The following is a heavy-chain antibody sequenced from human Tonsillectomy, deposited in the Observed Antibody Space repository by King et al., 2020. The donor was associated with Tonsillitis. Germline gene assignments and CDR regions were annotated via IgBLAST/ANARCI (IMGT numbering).Heavy chain of an antibody. CDR2: IISMLAIT. D-gene: IGHD2-15*01. Sequence: QVQLVESGAEVKKPGSSVKVSCRASGGTFSNYAISWVRQAPGQGLEWMGRIISMLAITNYAQKFQGRLTITADKSTSTAYMELSSLRSEDTAVYYCARDEGYCSGGSCYGFYYYYMDVWGKGTTVTVSS. CDR3: ARDEGYCSGGSCYGFYYYYMDV. J-gene: IGHJ6*03. CDR1: GGTFSNYA. V-gene: IGHV1-69*09.